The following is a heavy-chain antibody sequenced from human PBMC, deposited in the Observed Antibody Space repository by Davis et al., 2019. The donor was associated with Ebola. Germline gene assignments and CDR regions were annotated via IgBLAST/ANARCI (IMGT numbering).Heavy chain of an antibody. CDR3: ARDEDY. V-gene: IGHV1-3*01. Sequence: GESLKISCAASGFTFSSYSMNWVRQAPGQGLEWMGWINGGSGDTKYSQNFQGRVTITRDTSASTAYMEVRSLRSDDTAVYYCARDEDYWGQGTLVTVSS. CDR1: GFTFSSYS. J-gene: IGHJ4*02. CDR2: INGGSGDT.